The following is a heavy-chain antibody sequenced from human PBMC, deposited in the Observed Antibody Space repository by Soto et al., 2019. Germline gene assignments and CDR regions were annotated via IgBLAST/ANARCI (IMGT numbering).Heavy chain of an antibody. D-gene: IGHD1-26*01. V-gene: IGHV4-59*01. J-gene: IGHJ4*02. CDR3: ARYSGTYYVY. CDR2: ISYSGST. Sequence: WTWIRQSPGKGLEWIGFISYSGSTSYNPSLKSRVTISVDTSKSQFSLKLNSVTAADTAVYYCARYSGTYYVYWGQGTLVTVSS.